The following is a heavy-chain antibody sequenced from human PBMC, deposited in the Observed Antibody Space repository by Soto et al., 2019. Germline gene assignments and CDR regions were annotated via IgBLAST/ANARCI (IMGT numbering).Heavy chain of an antibody. J-gene: IGHJ6*02. D-gene: IGHD3-22*01. Sequence: QVQLVQSGAEVKKPGSSVKVSCKASGGSLSNYGISWVRQAPGQGLEWMGAIIPVFGTPNYAQKFQDRVTITADEATTTVYMEVRSLTSEDTAVYYCARGDATKIVVTTYYGMAGWGQGTTVTVSS. CDR2: IIPVFGTP. CDR3: ARGDATKIVVTTYYGMAG. CDR1: GGSLSNYG. V-gene: IGHV1-69*12.